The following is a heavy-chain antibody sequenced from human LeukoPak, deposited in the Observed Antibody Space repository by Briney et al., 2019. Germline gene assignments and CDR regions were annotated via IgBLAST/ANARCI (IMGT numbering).Heavy chain of an antibody. CDR2: ISYDGSNK. Sequence: GGSLRLSCAASGFTFSTYAMHWVRQAPGKGLEWVAVISYDGSNKYYADSVKGRFTISRDNSKNTLYLQMNTLRAEDTAVYYCAKEMYSSSWYRLLPQHWGQGTLVTVSS. CDR1: GFTFSTYA. D-gene: IGHD6-13*01. V-gene: IGHV3-33*05. CDR3: AKEMYSSSWYRLLPQH. J-gene: IGHJ1*01.